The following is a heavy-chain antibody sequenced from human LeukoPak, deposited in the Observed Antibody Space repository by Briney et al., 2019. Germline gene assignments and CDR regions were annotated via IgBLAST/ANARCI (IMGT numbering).Heavy chain of an antibody. CDR3: ARGRNARLQLRGDFDY. V-gene: IGHV4-59*01. Sequence: SETLSLTCTVSGGSISSYYWSWIRQPPGKGLEWIGYIYYSGSTNYNPSLKSRVTISVDTSKNQFSLKLSSVTAADTPVYYCARGRNARLQLRGDFDYWGQGTLVTVSS. CDR2: IYYSGST. D-gene: IGHD5-24*01. CDR1: GGSISSYY. J-gene: IGHJ4*02.